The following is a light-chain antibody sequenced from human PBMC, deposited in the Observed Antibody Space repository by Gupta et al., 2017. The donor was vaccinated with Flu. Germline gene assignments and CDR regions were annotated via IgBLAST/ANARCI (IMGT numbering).Light chain of an antibody. V-gene: IGLV1-44*01. CDR3: EEWADSMNGWV. CDR2: RKN. CDR1: SSNRGSNT. J-gene: IGLJ3*02. Sequence: HSVLTQPPSASGTPGQRVTISCSGSSSNRGSNTVNWYKQLPGTANKCLSERKNQRPSGVTDRLACSKSGTYGSRAISGLQSEDEAEDDCEEWADSMNGWVFGGGTKLTVL.